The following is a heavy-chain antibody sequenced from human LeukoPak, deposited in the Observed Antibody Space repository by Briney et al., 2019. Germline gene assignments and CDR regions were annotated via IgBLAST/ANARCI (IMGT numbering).Heavy chain of an antibody. Sequence: PSETLSLTCTVSGGSISGSSYYWGWIRQPPGKGLEWIGSIYYSGSTYYNPSLKSRVTISVDTSKNQFSLKLSSVTAADTAVYYCAGIAVAGISNYYYYYGMDVWGQGTTVTVSS. CDR2: IYYSGST. CDR3: AGIAVAGISNYYYYYGMDV. CDR1: GGSISGSSYY. V-gene: IGHV4-39*01. J-gene: IGHJ6*02. D-gene: IGHD6-19*01.